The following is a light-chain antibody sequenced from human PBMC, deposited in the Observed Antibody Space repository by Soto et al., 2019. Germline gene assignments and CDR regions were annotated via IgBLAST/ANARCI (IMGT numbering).Light chain of an antibody. CDR2: DAS. CDR1: QSVISY. V-gene: IGKV3-11*01. Sequence: EVVLTQSPATLSLSPGDRATLSCRASQSVISYLAWYQQKPGQAPRLLIYDASNRATGTPARFSGSGSGTDFTLTISSLEAEDFAVYYCQQRSDWPPRTFGQGTKLEI. CDR3: QQRSDWPPRT. J-gene: IGKJ2*01.